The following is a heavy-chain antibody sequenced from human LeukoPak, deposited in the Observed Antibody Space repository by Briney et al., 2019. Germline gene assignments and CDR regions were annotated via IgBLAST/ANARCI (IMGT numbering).Heavy chain of an antibody. J-gene: IGHJ5*02. Sequence: PSETLSLTCAVYGGSFSGYYWSWIRQPPGKGLEWIGEINHSGSTNYNPSPKSRVTISVDTSKNQFSLKLSSVTAADTAVYYCARDLDIVVVVAATPTGFDPWGQGTLVTVSS. CDR3: ARDLDIVVVVAATPTGFDP. D-gene: IGHD2-15*01. CDR1: GGSFSGYY. V-gene: IGHV4-34*01. CDR2: INHSGST.